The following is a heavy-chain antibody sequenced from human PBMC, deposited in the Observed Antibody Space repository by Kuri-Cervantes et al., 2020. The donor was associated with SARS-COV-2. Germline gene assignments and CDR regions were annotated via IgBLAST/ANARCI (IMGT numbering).Heavy chain of an antibody. CDR3: ASHKLGEGRFDP. CDR1: GYTFTSYG. D-gene: IGHD3-10*01. CDR2: ISAYNGNT. Sequence: ASVKVSCKASGYTFTSYGISWVRQAPGQGLEWMGWISAYNGNTNYAQKLQGRVTMTTDTSTSTACMELRSLRSDDTAVYYCASHKLGEGRFDPWGQGTLVTVSS. J-gene: IGHJ5*02. V-gene: IGHV1-18*01.